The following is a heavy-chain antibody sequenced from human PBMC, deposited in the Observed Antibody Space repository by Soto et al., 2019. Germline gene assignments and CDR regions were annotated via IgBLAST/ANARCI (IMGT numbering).Heavy chain of an antibody. CDR2: INHSGST. V-gene: IGHV4-34*01. Sequence: SETLSLTCAVYGGSFSGYYWSWIRQPPGKGLEWIGEINHSGSTNDNPSLKSRVTISVDTSKNQFYLKLSSVTAADTAVYYCARRVKRYYYGMDVWGQGTTVTVSS. CDR3: ARRVKRYYYGMDV. CDR1: GGSFSGYY. J-gene: IGHJ6*02.